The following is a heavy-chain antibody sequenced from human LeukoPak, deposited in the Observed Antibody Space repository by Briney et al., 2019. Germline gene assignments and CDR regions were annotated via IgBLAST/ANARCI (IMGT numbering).Heavy chain of an antibody. CDR1: GFTFSNYE. V-gene: IGHV3-48*03. CDR3: ASFSDY. Sequence: GGSLRLSCAASGFTFSNYEMNWVRQAPGKGLEWVSYIGSSGSTKYYADSVKSRFTISRDNAENSLYLQMNSLRAEDTAVYYCASFSDYWGQGTLVTVSS. J-gene: IGHJ4*02. CDR2: IGSSGSTK.